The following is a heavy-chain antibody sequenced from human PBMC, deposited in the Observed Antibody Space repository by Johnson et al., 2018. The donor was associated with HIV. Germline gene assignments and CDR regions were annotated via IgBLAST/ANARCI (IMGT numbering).Heavy chain of an antibody. J-gene: IGHJ3*02. V-gene: IGHV3-30-3*01. CDR3: ARVPNDAFDI. CDR1: GFTFSSYA. Sequence: QVQLVESGGGVVQPGRSLRLSCAASGFTFSSYAMHWVRQATGKGLEWVAVISYDGSNKYYADSVKGRFTISRDNSKNTLYLQMNSLRAEDTAVYYCARVPNDAFDIWGQGTMVTVSS. CDR2: ISYDGSNK.